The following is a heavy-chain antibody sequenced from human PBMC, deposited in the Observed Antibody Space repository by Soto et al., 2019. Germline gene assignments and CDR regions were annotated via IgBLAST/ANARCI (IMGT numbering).Heavy chain of an antibody. CDR2: MNSDGSST. J-gene: IGHJ4*02. CDR1: GFTLGNSW. V-gene: IGHV3-74*01. Sequence: VGSLRLSCASSGFTLGNSWMHWVRQSPGEGLEWVSRMNSDGSSTNYADSVKGRFNVSRDNAKNTLYLQMTSLRAEDTAVYYCATVEVDYWGPGNLVTVSS. CDR3: ATVEVDY.